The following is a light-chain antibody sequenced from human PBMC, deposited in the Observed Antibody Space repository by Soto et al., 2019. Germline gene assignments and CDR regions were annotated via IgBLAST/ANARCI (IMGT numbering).Light chain of an antibody. V-gene: IGKV1-6*01. CDR3: LQEGNYPLT. CDR2: SAS. J-gene: IGKJ4*01. CDR1: QGVRDD. Sequence: IQMTQYPSSLSASVGDRVTITCRASQGVRDDVGWYQQKPGKAPKLLISSASTLQSGVPSRFSGSGSGTDFTLTISCLQPEDFATYYCLQEGNYPLTFGGGNKVEIK.